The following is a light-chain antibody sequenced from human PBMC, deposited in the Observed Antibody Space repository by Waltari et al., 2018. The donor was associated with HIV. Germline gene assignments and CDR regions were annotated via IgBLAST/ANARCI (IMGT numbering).Light chain of an antibody. V-gene: IGLV3-21*02. Sequence: SYVLTQPPSVSVAPGQTARITCGGENIGSQSVHWYQQRQGQAPVLVVYDGRDRPSGIPERISGSNSGNTATLTISRVEAGDEADYYCQVWISPNDQLNWVFGGGTKLTVL. CDR2: DGR. CDR3: QVWISPNDQLNWV. CDR1: NIGSQS. J-gene: IGLJ3*02.